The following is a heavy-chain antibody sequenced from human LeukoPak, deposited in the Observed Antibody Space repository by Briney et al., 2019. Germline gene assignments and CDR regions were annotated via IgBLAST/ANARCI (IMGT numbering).Heavy chain of an antibody. CDR2: IGSSSANT. CDR1: GFTFSDYY. J-gene: IGHJ4*02. CDR3: ARSVEYYFDY. D-gene: IGHD4-23*01. V-gene: IGHV3-11*03. Sequence: PGGSLRLSCAASGFTFSDYYMSWIRQAPGKGLEWVLYIGSSSANTNYADSVKGRFTISRDNAKNSLYLQMNSLRAEDTAVYYCARSVEYYFDYWGQGTLVTVSS.